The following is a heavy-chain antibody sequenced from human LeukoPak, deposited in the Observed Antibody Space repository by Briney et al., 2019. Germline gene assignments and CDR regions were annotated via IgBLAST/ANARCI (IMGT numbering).Heavy chain of an antibody. Sequence: GGSLSLSCAASGFTFSDCAVHWVRQAPGKGLEWVALISYDGSNEYYADSVKGRFTISRDNSKNTMSLQMNSLRREDTAVYYCASRMNSGLPFWGQGTLVTVSS. V-gene: IGHV3-30-3*01. D-gene: IGHD3-10*01. CDR2: ISYDGSNE. CDR1: GFTFSDCA. J-gene: IGHJ1*01. CDR3: ASRMNSGLPF.